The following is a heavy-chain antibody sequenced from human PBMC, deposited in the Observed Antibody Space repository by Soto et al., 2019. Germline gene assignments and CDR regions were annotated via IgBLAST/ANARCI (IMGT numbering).Heavy chain of an antibody. CDR3: ARDPYYYGSGSRFDP. V-gene: IGHV1-18*04. D-gene: IGHD3-10*01. J-gene: IGHJ5*02. Sequence: ASVKVSCKASGYTFSGYYIHWLRQAPGQGLEWMGWISAYNGNTNYAQKLQGRVTMTTDTSTSTAYMELRSLRSDDTAVYYCARDPYYYGSGSRFDPWGQGTLVTVSS. CDR1: GYTFSGYY. CDR2: ISAYNGNT.